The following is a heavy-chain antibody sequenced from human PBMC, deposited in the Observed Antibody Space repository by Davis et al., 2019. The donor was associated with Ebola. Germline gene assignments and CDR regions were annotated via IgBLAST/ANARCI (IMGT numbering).Heavy chain of an antibody. J-gene: IGHJ4*02. CDR2: MNPNSGNT. CDR3: SRGYSPKCRGGDGVNDF. V-gene: IGHV1-8*02. D-gene: IGHD2-21*02. Sequence: AASVKVSCKASGYTFTSYGISWVRQATGQGLEWMGWMNPNSGNTGYAQKFQGRVTMTRNPSTSTAYMELSSLRIDDTAMYYCSRGYSPKCRGGDGVNDFWGKGTLVTVSS. CDR1: GYTFTSYG.